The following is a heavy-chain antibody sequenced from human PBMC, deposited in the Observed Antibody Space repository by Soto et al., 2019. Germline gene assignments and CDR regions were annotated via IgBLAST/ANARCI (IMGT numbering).Heavy chain of an antibody. V-gene: IGHV3-23*01. Sequence: GGSLRLSCAASGFSFRNYAMSWVRQAPGKGLEWISTLTGSSSNIYYADSVKGRFAISRDNSRNTLYLQMNSLTAEDTAVYYCANGRATYGLLTHDYWGQGTLVTVSS. CDR2: LTGSSSNI. CDR1: GFSFRNYA. J-gene: IGHJ4*02. CDR3: ANGRATYGLLTHDY. D-gene: IGHD3-10*01.